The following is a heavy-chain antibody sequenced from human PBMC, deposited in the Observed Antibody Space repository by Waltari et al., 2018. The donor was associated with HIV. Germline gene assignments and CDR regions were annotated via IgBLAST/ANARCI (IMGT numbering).Heavy chain of an antibody. CDR1: GYTFTTYD. Sequence: QVQLVQSGAEVKKPGASVKVSCRASGYTFTTYDINWVRQATGQRLEWMGWVNSKSGKTGYAPKFQGRVTTTTNSSISTVYMELKSLRSEDTAVYFCVRVPRELLLNWFDPWGQGTLVTVSS. J-gene: IGHJ5*02. D-gene: IGHD2-15*01. CDR2: VNSKSGKT. CDR3: VRVPRELLLNWFDP. V-gene: IGHV1-8*01.